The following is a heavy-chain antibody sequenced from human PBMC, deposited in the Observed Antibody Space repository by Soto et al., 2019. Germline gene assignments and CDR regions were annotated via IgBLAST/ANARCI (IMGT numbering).Heavy chain of an antibody. J-gene: IGHJ4*02. Sequence: PGGSLRLSCSGFGFTFRNYHLRWVRQAPGKGLEWVGSIRSRALYGTTEYAASVRGRFTISRDDSQSVAYLEMNSLKTEDSAVYFCARYREAADYSDVDYWGQGT. CDR3: ARYREAADYSDVDY. CDR2: IRSRALYGTT. CDR1: GFTFRNYH. D-gene: IGHD1-26*01. V-gene: IGHV3-49*02.